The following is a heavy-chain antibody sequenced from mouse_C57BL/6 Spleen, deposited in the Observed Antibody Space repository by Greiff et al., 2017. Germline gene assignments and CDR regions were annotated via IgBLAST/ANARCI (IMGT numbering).Heavy chain of an antibody. CDR2: IDPEDGET. CDR1: GFNINDYY. J-gene: IGHJ1*03. CDR3: ARHYYGSIYFDV. D-gene: IGHD1-1*01. Sequence: VQLQQSGAELVKPGASVKLSCTASGFNINDYYMHWVKQRTEQGLEWIGRIDPEDGETKYAPKFQGKATLTADTSSNTAYLQLSSLTSEDTAVYYCARHYYGSIYFDVWGTGTTVTVSS. V-gene: IGHV14-2*01.